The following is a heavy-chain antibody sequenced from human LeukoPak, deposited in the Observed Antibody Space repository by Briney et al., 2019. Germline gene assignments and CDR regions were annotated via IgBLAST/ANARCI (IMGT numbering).Heavy chain of an antibody. CDR2: ISSSSSTI. J-gene: IGHJ4*02. CDR1: GFTFSSYS. V-gene: IGHV3-48*04. CDR3: AASSYYDCFDY. D-gene: IGHD3-22*01. Sequence: GGSLRLSCAASGFTFSSYSMNWVRQAPGKGLEWVSYISSSSSTIYYADSVKGRFTISRDNAKNSLYLQMNSLRAEDTAVYYCAASSYYDCFDYWGQGTLVTVSS.